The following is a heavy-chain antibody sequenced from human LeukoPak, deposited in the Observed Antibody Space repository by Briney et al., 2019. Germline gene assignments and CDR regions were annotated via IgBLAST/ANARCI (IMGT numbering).Heavy chain of an antibody. V-gene: IGHV3-23*01. CDR2: ISGSGIST. J-gene: IGHJ4*02. Sequence: GGSLRLSCAASGFTFSSYGMSWVRQSPGKGLEWVSAISGSGISTYYADSVRGRFTVSRDNSKNTLYLQMNSLRVEDTAVYYCAKMTGYNSGDIDYWGQGTLVTVSS. D-gene: IGHD6-19*01. CDR1: GFTFSSYG. CDR3: AKMTGYNSGDIDY.